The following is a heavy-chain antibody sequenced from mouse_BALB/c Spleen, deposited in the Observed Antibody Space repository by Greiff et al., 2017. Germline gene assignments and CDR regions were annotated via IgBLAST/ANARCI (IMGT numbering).Heavy chain of an antibody. V-gene: IGHV5-17*02. CDR3: AREDYGNYVPAY. Sequence: DVQLVESGGGLVQPGGSRKISCAASGFTFSSFGMHWVRQAPEKGLEWVAYISSGSSTIYYADTVKGRFTIARDNPKNTLFLQMTSLRSEDTAMYYCAREDYGNYVPAYWGQGTLVTVSA. J-gene: IGHJ3*01. CDR1: GFTFSSFG. D-gene: IGHD2-1*01. CDR2: ISSGSSTI.